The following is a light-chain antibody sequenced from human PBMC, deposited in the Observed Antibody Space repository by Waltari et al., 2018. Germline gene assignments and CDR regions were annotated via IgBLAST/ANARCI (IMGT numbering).Light chain of an antibody. CDR2: KNN. CDR1: SSNIGGNF. V-gene: IGLV1-47*01. J-gene: IGLJ3*02. CDR3: AAWDDNLTGPL. Sequence: SVLTQPPSASGTPGQTVTIPCSGSSSNIGGNFVYWYQPLPGMAPQLLIYKNNQRPSGVPDRFPGSKSGTSASLAISGLRSDDEAEYYCAAWDDNLTGPLFGGGTKVTVL.